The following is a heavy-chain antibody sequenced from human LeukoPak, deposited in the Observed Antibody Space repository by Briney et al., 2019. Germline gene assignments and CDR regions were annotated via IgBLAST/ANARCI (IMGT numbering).Heavy chain of an antibody. CDR1: GYTLTGYY. CDR3: ARGIAPANWFDP. Sequence: ASVKVSCKASGYTLTGYYMHWVRQAPGQGLEWMGWINPNSGGTNYAQKFQGRVTMTRDTSISTAYMELSRLRSDDTAVYYCARGIAPANWFDPWGQGTLVTVSS. J-gene: IGHJ5*02. CDR2: INPNSGGT. V-gene: IGHV1-2*02. D-gene: IGHD2-15*01.